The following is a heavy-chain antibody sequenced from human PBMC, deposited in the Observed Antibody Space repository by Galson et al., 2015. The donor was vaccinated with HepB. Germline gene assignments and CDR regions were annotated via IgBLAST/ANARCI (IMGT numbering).Heavy chain of an antibody. CDR2: IKKDGSEK. V-gene: IGHV3-7*01. J-gene: IGHJ4*02. Sequence: SLRLSCAASGFTFTSYWMSWVRQAPGKGLEWVASIKKDGSEKYYVDSVKGRFTISRDNAKSSLYLQMNSLRGEDTAVYYCVPAHAGRLDYGGQGTLVTGSA. D-gene: IGHD3-16*01. CDR3: VPAHAGRLDY. CDR1: GFTFTSYW.